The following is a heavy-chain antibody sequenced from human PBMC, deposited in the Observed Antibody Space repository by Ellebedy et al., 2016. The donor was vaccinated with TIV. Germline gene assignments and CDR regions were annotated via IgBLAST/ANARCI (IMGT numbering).Heavy chain of an antibody. CDR1: GFTFSSYA. D-gene: IGHD1-26*01. V-gene: IGHV3-64D*06. CDR2: INADGGST. J-gene: IGHJ4*02. Sequence: GESLKISCSASGFTFSSYALHWVRQAPGKGLEHVSAINADGGSTYFADSVKGRFTISRDNSKNTLYLQMSSLTTDDTAVYYCVKDLSNTGSYIRPFDYWGQGTLVTVSS. CDR3: VKDLSNTGSYIRPFDY.